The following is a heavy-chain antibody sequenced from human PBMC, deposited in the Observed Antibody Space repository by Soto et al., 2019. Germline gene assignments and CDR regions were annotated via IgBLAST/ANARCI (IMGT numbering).Heavy chain of an antibody. J-gene: IGHJ4*02. CDR2: IYYSGST. CDR1: GGSISSSSYY. V-gene: IGHV4-39*01. Sequence: QLQLQESGPGLVKPSETLSLTCTVSGGSISSSSYYWGWIRQPPGKGLEWIGSIYYSGSTYYNPSLKRRVTISVDTSKNQFSLKLSSVTAADTAVYYCARLIGYYDFWSGYYTGVDFDYWGQGTLVTVSS. CDR3: ARLIGYYDFWSGYYTGVDFDY. D-gene: IGHD3-3*01.